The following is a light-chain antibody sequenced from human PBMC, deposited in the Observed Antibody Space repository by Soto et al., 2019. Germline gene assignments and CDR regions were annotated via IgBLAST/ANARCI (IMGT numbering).Light chain of an antibody. Sequence: QSALTQPASVSGSPGQSITISCTGTTSDIGGYNYVSWYQQYPGKAPKLIIYEVRNRPSGVSNRFSGSKSGNAASLTISGLQAEYEADYHCCSYAGESTDTFGGGTKLTVL. J-gene: IGLJ2*01. V-gene: IGLV2-14*01. CDR3: CSYAGESTDT. CDR2: EVR. CDR1: TSDIGGYNY.